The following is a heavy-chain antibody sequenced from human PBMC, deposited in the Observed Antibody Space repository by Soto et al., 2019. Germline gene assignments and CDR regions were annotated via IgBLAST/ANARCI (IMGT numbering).Heavy chain of an antibody. Sequence: QVQLQESGPGLVKPSQTLSLTCTVSGGSISSGDYYWSWIRQPPGKGLEWIGYIYYSGSTYYNPSLKIRVTIXXDXSTXQFSLKLSSVTAADTAVYYCARGFSYYYDSSRVDYWGQGTLVTVSS. D-gene: IGHD3-22*01. CDR3: ARGFSYYYDSSRVDY. J-gene: IGHJ4*02. CDR1: GGSISSGDYY. CDR2: IYYSGST. V-gene: IGHV4-30-4*01.